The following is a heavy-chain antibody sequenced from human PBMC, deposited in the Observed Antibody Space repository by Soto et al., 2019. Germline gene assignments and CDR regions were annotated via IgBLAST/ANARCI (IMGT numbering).Heavy chain of an antibody. CDR2: IVPIDGST. V-gene: IGHV1-69*01. Sequence: QVQLVQSGAEVKKPGSSVKVSCTTSGGTISSFGMNWVRQAPGHGLEWMGGIVPIDGSTKYAETFQGRVTITADASTSTGSMDLSSRRSEATAVYYCARSFTKSRRGGVAFDYWGQGTLLTVSP. CDR3: ARSFTKSRRGGVAFDY. J-gene: IGHJ4*02. D-gene: IGHD3-3*01. CDR1: GGTISSFG.